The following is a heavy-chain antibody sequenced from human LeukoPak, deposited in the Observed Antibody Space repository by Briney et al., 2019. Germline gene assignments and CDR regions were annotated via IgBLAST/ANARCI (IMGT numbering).Heavy chain of an antibody. D-gene: IGHD3-22*01. CDR1: GFTFSDYY. J-gene: IGHJ4*02. CDR3: ARLDLIHYYDSSGYHPY. CDR2: ISSSGSTI. V-gene: IGHV3-11*01. Sequence: GGSLRLSRAASGFTFSDYYMSWIRQAPGKGLEWVSYISSSGSTIYYADSVKGRFTISRDNAKNSLYLQMNSLRAEDTAVYYCARLDLIHYYDSSGYHPYWGQGTLVTVSS.